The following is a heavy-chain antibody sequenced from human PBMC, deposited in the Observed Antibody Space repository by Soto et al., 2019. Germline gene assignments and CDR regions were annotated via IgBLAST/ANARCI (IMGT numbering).Heavy chain of an antibody. Sequence: EVQLVESGGGLVQPGGSLRLSCAASGFTFSSYSMNWVRQAPGKGLEWVSYISSSSSTIYYADSVKGRFTISRDNAKNSLYLQVNSLRDEDTAVYYCARIIVVVPLGMDVWGQGTTVTVSS. V-gene: IGHV3-48*02. D-gene: IGHD3-22*01. CDR1: GFTFSSYS. CDR2: ISSSSSTI. J-gene: IGHJ6*02. CDR3: ARIIVVVPLGMDV.